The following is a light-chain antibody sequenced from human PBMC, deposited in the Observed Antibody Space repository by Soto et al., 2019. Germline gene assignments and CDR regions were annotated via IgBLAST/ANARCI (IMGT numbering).Light chain of an antibody. J-gene: IGLJ1*01. CDR1: SSDIGASNY. CDR2: DVN. V-gene: IGLV2-14*03. Sequence: QSALTQPASVSGSPGQSITISCNETSSDIGASNYVSWYQQHPGQAPKLMISDVNNRPSGISDRFSGSKSGNTASLTISGLQAEDEADYYCYSWNSNSDTHDVFGTGTKLTVL. CDR3: YSWNSNSDTHDV.